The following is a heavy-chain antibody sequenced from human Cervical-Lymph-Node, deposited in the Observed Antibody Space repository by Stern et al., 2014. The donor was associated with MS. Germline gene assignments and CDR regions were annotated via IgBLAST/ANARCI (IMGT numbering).Heavy chain of an antibody. CDR1: GFIVSTIH. CDR3: ASQDQGYSGWG. CDR2: MYPGGST. Sequence: EMQLVESGGGLVQPGGSLRLSCAASGFIVSTIHMTWVRQVPGKGLEWVSVMYPGGSTFYADSVKGRFTISRDKSKNMLYLQMNSLRPGDTAMYYCASQDQGYSGWGWGQGTLVTVSS. D-gene: IGHD2-15*01. V-gene: IGHV3-66*02. J-gene: IGHJ4*02.